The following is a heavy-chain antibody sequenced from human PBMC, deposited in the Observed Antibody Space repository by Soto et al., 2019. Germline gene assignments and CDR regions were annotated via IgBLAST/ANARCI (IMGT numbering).Heavy chain of an antibody. CDR1: GGSVSSGSYY. Sequence: PSETLSLTCTVSGGSVSSGSYYWSWIRQPPGKGPEWIGYIYYSGSTNYNPSLKSRVTISVDTSKNQFSLKLSSVTAADTAVYYCARDLVVVTANGYYYYGMDVWGQGTTVTVSS. J-gene: IGHJ6*02. CDR3: ARDLVVVTANGYYYYGMDV. CDR2: IYYSGST. D-gene: IGHD2-21*02. V-gene: IGHV4-61*01.